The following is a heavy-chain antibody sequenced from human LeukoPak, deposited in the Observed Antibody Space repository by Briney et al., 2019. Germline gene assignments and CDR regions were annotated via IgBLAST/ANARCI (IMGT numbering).Heavy chain of an antibody. CDR3: ARENWYYDH. CDR2: ISPDGGVT. J-gene: IGHJ4*02. CDR1: GSIFNVYY. V-gene: IGHV1-2*02. Sequence: GASVNVSCKSYGSIFNVYYMHWVRQVPGQGLEWMGWISPDGGVTNNAQKFQGRVTLTRDSATTTDYMELSRLTSNDTAVYYCARENWYYDHWGQGTLVTVSS.